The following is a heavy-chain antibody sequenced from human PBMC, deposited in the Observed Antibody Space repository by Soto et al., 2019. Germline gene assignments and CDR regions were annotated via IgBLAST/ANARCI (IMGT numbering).Heavy chain of an antibody. CDR1: GFTFGDYA. V-gene: IGHV3-49*03. J-gene: IGHJ5*02. D-gene: IGHD3-22*01. Sequence: GSLRLSCTASGFTFGDYAMGWFRQAPGKGLEWVGFIRSKAYGGTTEYAASVKGRFTISRDDSKSIAYLQMNSLKTEDTAVYYCTRSAPSSGYYNNWFDPWGQGTLVTVSS. CDR2: IRSKAYGGTT. CDR3: TRSAPSSGYYNNWFDP.